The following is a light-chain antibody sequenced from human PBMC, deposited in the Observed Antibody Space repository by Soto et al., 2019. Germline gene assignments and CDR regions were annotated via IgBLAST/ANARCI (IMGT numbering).Light chain of an antibody. CDR1: QDISNY. Sequence: DIQMTQSPSSLSASVGDRVTITCQASQDISNYLNWYQHKPGKAPKLLIYDASNLETGVPSRFTGSGSGTDFTFTISSLQPVDIGTYYCQQYDNLRYTFGQGTKLESK. CDR3: QQYDNLRYT. V-gene: IGKV1-33*01. CDR2: DAS. J-gene: IGKJ2*01.